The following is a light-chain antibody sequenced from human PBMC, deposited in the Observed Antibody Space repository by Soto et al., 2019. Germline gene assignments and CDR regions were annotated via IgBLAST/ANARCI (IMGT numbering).Light chain of an antibody. V-gene: IGKV3-15*01. Sequence: EIVMTQSPAILSVSPGEGATLSCRASENVRTKVGWYQQKAGQAPRLLIYGASTRATGIPDRFSGSGSGTHFTLTISPPQSEVSEVYFGPHNNRCPHITFGKGPRLVIK. J-gene: IGKJ5*01. CDR1: ENVRTK. CDR2: GAS. CDR3: PHNNRCPHIT.